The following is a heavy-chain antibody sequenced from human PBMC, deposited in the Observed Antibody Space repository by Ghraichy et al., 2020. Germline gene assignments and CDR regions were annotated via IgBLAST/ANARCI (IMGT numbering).Heavy chain of an antibody. CDR3: ARVKLRDSSGYYGVGFDY. V-gene: IGHV4-59*01. CDR2: IYYSGST. CDR1: GGSISSYY. D-gene: IGHD3-22*01. J-gene: IGHJ4*02. Sequence: SETLSLTCTVSGGSISSYYWSWIRQPPGKGLEWIGYIYYSGSTNYNPSLKSRVTISVDTSKNQFSLKLSSVTAADTAVYYCARVKLRDSSGYYGVGFDYWGQGTLVTVSS.